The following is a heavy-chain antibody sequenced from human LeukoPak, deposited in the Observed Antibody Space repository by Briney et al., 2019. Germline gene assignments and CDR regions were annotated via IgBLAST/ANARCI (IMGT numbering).Heavy chain of an antibody. V-gene: IGHV4-38-2*02. CDR2: FYHSGGP. CDR3: ARGGGFLESLYADVFDM. Sequence: SETLSLTCSVSGYSISSGYYWGWIRQPPGKGLEWIGNFYHSGGPYYTPSLKSRVTISVDTSRNQFSLILSSVTAADTALYYCARGGGFLESLYADVFDMWGQGTTVTVSS. D-gene: IGHD3-3*01. CDR1: GYSISSGYY. J-gene: IGHJ3*02.